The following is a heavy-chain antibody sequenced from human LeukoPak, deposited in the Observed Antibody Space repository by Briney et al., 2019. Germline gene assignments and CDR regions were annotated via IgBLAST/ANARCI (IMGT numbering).Heavy chain of an antibody. V-gene: IGHV3-30*02. J-gene: IGHJ4*02. D-gene: IGHD5-24*01. CDR2: IRYDGSNK. CDR3: AKDHGYNYDY. Sequence: GGPLRLSCAASGFTFSSYGMHWVRQAPGKGLEWVAFIRYDGSNKYYADSVKGRFTISRDNSKNTLYLQMNSLRAEDTAVYYCAKDHGYNYDYWGQGTLVTVSS. CDR1: GFTFSSYG.